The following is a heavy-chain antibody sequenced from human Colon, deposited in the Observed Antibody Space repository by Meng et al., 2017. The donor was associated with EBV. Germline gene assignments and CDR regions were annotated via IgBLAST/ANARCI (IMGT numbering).Heavy chain of an antibody. CDR3: ARGKQDAWELLAY. Sequence: QVQLKEPGPGLVKPSGTLSLTCGVSGVSISSNIRWTWVRQPPGKGLEWIGDIDDSGSTNYNPSLNSRISISLDKSKNHFSLKVNSVTAADTAVYYCARGKQDAWELLAYWGQGALVTVSS. CDR1: GVSISSNIR. V-gene: IGHV4-4*02. J-gene: IGHJ4*02. CDR2: IDDSGST. D-gene: IGHD1-26*01.